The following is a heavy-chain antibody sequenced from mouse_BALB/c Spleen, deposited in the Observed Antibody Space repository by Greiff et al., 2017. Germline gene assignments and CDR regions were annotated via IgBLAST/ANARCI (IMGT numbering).Heavy chain of an antibody. CDR2: IYPGDGDT. Sequence: QVQLQQSGAELARPGASVKLSCKASGYTFTSYWMQWVKQRPGQGLEWIGAIYPGDGDTRYTQKFKGKATLTADKSSSTAYMQLSSLASEDSAVYYCARWRGTGYWGQGTTLTVSS. CDR3: ARWRGTGY. V-gene: IGHV1-87*01. CDR1: GYTFTSYW. J-gene: IGHJ2*01. D-gene: IGHD2-3*01.